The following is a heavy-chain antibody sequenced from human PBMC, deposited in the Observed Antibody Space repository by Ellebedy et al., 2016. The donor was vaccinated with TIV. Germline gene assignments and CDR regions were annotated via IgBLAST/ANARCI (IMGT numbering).Heavy chain of an antibody. CDR2: ISGSGGST. D-gene: IGHD1-26*01. CDR1: GFTFGFSFSRSA. Sequence: GESLKISCAASGFTFGFSFSRSAMSWVRQAPGKGLDWVSAISGSGGSTYYADSVKGRFTISRDNSKSTLYLQMNSLRPDDTAVYYCARDLRPFSGNPHDAFDIWGQGTVVTVSS. J-gene: IGHJ3*02. V-gene: IGHV3-23*01. CDR3: ARDLRPFSGNPHDAFDI.